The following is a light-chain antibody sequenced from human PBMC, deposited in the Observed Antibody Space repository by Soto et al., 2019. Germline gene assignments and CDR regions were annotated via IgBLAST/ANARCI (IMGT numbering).Light chain of an antibody. CDR2: GAS. CDR1: QSVSSSY. CDR3: QQYGGSPWT. Sequence: EIVLTQSPGTLSLSPGERATLSCRASQSVSSSYLAWYQQKPGQAPRLLIYGASSRATGLPDRFSGSGSGTDFTLTISRLEPEDFAVYYCQQYGGSPWTFGQGTKVDIK. V-gene: IGKV3-20*01. J-gene: IGKJ1*01.